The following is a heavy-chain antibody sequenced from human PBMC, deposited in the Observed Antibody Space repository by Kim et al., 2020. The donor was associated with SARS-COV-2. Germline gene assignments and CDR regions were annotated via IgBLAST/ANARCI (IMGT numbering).Heavy chain of an antibody. V-gene: IGHV3-53*04. Sequence: GGSLRLSCAASGFTVSSNYMSWVRQAPGKGLEWVSVIYSGGSTNYADSGKGRFTISRHNSKNTLYLQMNSLRAEDTAVYYCAIDYYGSGSGGNYWGQGTLVTVSS. J-gene: IGHJ4*02. CDR1: GFTVSSNY. CDR3: AIDYYGSGSGGNY. CDR2: IYSGGST. D-gene: IGHD3-10*01.